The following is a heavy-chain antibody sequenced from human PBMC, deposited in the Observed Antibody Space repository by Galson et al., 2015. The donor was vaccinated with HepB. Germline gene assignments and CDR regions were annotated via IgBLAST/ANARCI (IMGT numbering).Heavy chain of an antibody. CDR2: IYDSGST. D-gene: IGHD2-15*01. CDR1: GASITNGGYY. V-gene: IGHV4-31*03. CDR3: ARGSLLRGTWFDP. Sequence: TLSLTCTVSGASITNGGYYWSWIRQHPVQGLEWIGFIYDSGSTYSNPSLKSRVSVSVDTSKNQFSLKLSSVTVADTAVYFCARGSLLRGTWFDPWGQGTLVTVSS. J-gene: IGHJ5*02.